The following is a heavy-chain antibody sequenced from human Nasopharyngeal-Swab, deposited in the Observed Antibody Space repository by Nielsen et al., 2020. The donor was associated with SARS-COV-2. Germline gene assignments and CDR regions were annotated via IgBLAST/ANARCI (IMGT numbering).Heavy chain of an antibody. Sequence: ASVKVSCKASGFTFTSSALHWVRQAPGKGLEWMGGFDPEDGETIYAQKFQGRVTMTEDTSTDTAYMELSSLRSEDTAVYYCATDRIAAAGDLDYWGQGTLVTVSS. J-gene: IGHJ4*02. D-gene: IGHD6-13*01. CDR2: FDPEDGET. CDR1: GFTFTSSA. V-gene: IGHV1-24*01. CDR3: ATDRIAAAGDLDY.